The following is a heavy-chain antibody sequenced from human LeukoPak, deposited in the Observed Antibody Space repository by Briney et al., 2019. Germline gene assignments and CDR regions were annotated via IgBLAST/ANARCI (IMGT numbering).Heavy chain of an antibody. CDR2: IYYTGST. CDR3: ARDRPGGSSLDY. Sequence: PSETLSLTCTVSGGSISSYYWSWIRQPPGKGLEWIGYIYYTGSTNYNPSLKSRVTISVDTSKNQFSLKLSSVTAADTAVYYCARDRPGGSSLDYWGQGTLATVSS. J-gene: IGHJ4*02. CDR1: GGSISSYY. D-gene: IGHD6-13*01. V-gene: IGHV4-59*01.